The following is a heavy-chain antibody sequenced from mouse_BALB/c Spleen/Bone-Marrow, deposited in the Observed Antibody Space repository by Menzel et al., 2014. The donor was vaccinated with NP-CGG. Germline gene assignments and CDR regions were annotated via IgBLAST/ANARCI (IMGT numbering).Heavy chain of an antibody. CDR2: IAPGSGST. D-gene: IGHD2-14*01. V-gene: IGHV1S41*01. CDR1: GYTFTSYW. J-gene: IGHJ2*01. CDR3: AYYRYDVNY. Sequence: DLVKPGASVKLSCKASGYTFTSYWINWIKQRPGQGLEWIGRIAPGSGSTYYNEMFKGKAILTVDTSSSTAYIQLSSLSSEDSAVYFCAYYRYDVNYWGQGTPLTGSS.